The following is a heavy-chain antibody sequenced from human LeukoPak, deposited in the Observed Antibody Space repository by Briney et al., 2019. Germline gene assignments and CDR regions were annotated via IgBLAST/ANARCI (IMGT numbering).Heavy chain of an antibody. CDR1: GYSFTTYY. D-gene: IGHD2-15*01. V-gene: IGHV1-46*01. CDR2: INPTGGVT. CDR3: ARAVYCSGGSCYSWFDP. Sequence: ASVKVSCKASGYSFTTYYMHWVRQAPGQGLEWMGIINPTGGVTAYAQKFQGRVTMTTDTSTSTVYMELRSLRSDDTAVYYCARAVYCSGGSCYSWFDPWGQGTLVTVSS. J-gene: IGHJ5*02.